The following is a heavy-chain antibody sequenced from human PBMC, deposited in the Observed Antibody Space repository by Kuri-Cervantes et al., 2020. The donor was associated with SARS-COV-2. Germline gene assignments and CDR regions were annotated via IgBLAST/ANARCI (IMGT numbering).Heavy chain of an antibody. CDR1: GFSFSMYW. V-gene: IGHV3-7*01. D-gene: IGHD6-19*01. CDR3: AREQWLELDAFDI. Sequence: GESLKISCAASGFSFSMYWMSWVRQAPGKGLEWVANIKKDGSEKYYVDSVKGRFTISRDNAKNSLYLQMNSLRAEDTAMYYCAREQWLELDAFDIWGQGTMVTVSS. J-gene: IGHJ3*02. CDR2: IKKDGSEK.